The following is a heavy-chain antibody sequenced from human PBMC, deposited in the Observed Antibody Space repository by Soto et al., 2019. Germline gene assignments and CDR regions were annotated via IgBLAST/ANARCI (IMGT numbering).Heavy chain of an antibody. D-gene: IGHD1-26*01. J-gene: IGHJ4*02. CDR3: EGGVGSSPPQN. Sequence: LALTDTISYGSINAYYLGWVRQTPGRGREWIGYGYASGVPYYNPSVKSRVVISADTSKNQISLNLTSATAADMAVYYCEGGVGSSPPQNWGRGTLVTVSS. CDR2: GYASGVP. CDR1: YGSINAYY. V-gene: IGHV4-59*01.